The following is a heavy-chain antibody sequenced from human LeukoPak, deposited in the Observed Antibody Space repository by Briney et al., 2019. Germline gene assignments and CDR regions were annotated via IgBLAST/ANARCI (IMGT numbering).Heavy chain of an antibody. CDR2: IYYSGYT. CDR3: AASISRWHWFDP. V-gene: IGHV4-59*01. Sequence: PSETLSLTCAVSNGSITNYYWSWIRQPPGKGLEWIGYIYYSGYTNYSPSLKSRVTISVDTSKSQLSLKLSSVTAADTAVYYCAASISRWHWFDPWGQGTLVTVSS. D-gene: IGHD2-2*01. CDR1: NGSITNYY. J-gene: IGHJ5*02.